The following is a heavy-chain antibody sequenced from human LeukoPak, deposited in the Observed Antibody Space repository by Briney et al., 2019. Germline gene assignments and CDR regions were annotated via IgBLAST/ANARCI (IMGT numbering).Heavy chain of an antibody. CDR1: GFTFSSYA. CDR2: ISGSGGST. Sequence: GGSLRLSCAASGFTFSSYAMSWVRQAPGKGLEWVSAISGSGGSTYYADYVKGRFTISRDNSKNTLYLQMNSLRAEDTAVYYCAKGWITICGVVIGAFDIWGQGTMVTVSS. CDR3: AKGWITICGVVIGAFDI. D-gene: IGHD3-3*01. V-gene: IGHV3-23*01. J-gene: IGHJ3*02.